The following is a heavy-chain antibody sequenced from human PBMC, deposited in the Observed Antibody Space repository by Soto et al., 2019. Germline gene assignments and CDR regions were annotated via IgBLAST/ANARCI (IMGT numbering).Heavy chain of an antibody. Sequence: SGPTLVKPTQTLTLTCTFSGFSLSTSGMCVSWIRQPPGKALEWLARIDWDDDKYYSTSLKTRLTISKDTSKNQVVLTMTNIDPVDTATYYCARTIAARRPGGFYMDVWGKGTTVTVSS. V-gene: IGHV2-70*11. D-gene: IGHD6-6*01. CDR2: IDWDDDK. J-gene: IGHJ6*03. CDR3: ARTIAARRPGGFYMDV. CDR1: GFSLSTSGMC.